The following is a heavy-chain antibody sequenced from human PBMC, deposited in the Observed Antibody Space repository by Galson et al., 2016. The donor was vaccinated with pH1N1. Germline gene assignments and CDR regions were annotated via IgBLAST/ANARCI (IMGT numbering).Heavy chain of an antibody. Sequence: SLRLSCAASGFTFNKYAMTWVRQAPGKGLEWVSAISGSGRNTYYADSVKGRFTISRDNSKDTVYLQMNSLTVEDTAIYYCTKVPRRGFKAYGVDYWGQGTLVTVSS. CDR1: GFTFNKYA. V-gene: IGHV3-23*01. CDR2: ISGSGRNT. J-gene: IGHJ4*02. CDR3: TKVPRRGFKAYGVDY. D-gene: IGHD4-17*01.